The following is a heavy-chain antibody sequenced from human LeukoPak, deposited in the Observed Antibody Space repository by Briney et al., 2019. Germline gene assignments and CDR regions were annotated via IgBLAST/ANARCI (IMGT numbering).Heavy chain of an antibody. V-gene: IGHV4-59*01. Sequence: SETLSLTCTVSGGSISSYYWSWIRQPPGKGLEWIGYIYYSGSTNYNPSLKSRVTISVDTSKNQFSLKLSSVTAADTVVYYCARASSWYPYAFDIWGQGTMVTVSS. CDR1: GGSISSYY. CDR3: ARASSWYPYAFDI. J-gene: IGHJ3*02. D-gene: IGHD6-13*01. CDR2: IYYSGST.